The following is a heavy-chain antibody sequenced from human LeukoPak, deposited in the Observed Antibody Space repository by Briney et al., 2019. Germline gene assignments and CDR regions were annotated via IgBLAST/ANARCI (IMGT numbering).Heavy chain of an antibody. CDR3: ATYRQVLLPFES. D-gene: IGHD2-8*02. Sequence: GGFLRLSCAASGFTFNSYSMHWVRQAPGKGLEWVAVISSDASITYYADSVRGRFTISRDNSKSTLSLQMNSLRAEDTAIYYCATYRQVLLPFESWGQGTLVTVSS. J-gene: IGHJ4*02. CDR2: ISSDASIT. V-gene: IGHV3-30*04. CDR1: GFTFNSYS.